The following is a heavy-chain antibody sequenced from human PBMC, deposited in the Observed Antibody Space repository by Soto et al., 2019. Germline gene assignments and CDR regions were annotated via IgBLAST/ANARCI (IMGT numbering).Heavy chain of an antibody. D-gene: IGHD3-10*01. J-gene: IGHJ6*03. CDR1: GFTVSSNY. CDR2: IYSGGST. Sequence: GSLRLSCAASGFTVSSNYMSWVRQAPGKGLEWVSVIYSGGSTYYADSVKGRFTISRHNSKNTLYLQMNSLRAEDTAVYYCARGRGGYYYYYMDVWGKGTTVTVSS. V-gene: IGHV3-53*04. CDR3: ARGRGGYYYYYMDV.